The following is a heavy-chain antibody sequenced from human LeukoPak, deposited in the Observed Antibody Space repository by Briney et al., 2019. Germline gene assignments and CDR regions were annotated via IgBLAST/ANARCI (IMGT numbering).Heavy chain of an antibody. CDR3: ATTSGYFYY. CDR1: ACTFTDYY. CDR2: INPSSGDT. J-gene: IGHJ4*02. V-gene: IGHV1-2*06. D-gene: IGHD1-26*01. Sequence: ASVKVSCKASACTFTDYYVHWVRQAPGLGLEWMGRINPSSGDTNYAQNFQGRVTMTRDTSISTAYMELSRLRSDDTAVYYCATTSGYFYYWGQGTLVTVSS.